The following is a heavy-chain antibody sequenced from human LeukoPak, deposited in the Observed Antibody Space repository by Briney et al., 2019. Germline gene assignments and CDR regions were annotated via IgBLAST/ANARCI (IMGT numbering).Heavy chain of an antibody. Sequence: GGSLRLSCAASRFTFNTYAMSWVRQAPGEGLEWVSAIRGSGGSTYYADSLKGRFTISRDNSKNTLYLQMNSLRAEDTAVYYCAKDGLVWFGELNWGQGTLVTVSS. CDR2: IRGSGGST. J-gene: IGHJ4*02. CDR1: RFTFNTYA. D-gene: IGHD3-10*01. CDR3: AKDGLVWFGELN. V-gene: IGHV3-23*01.